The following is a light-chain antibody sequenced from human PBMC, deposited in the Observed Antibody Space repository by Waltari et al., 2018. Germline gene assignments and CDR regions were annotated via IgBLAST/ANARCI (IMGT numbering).Light chain of an antibody. Sequence: DIQMTQSPSTLSASVGDRVTITCRASQSISNWLAWYQQKPGKAPKLLIYKASTLESGVPSRFSGSGSGTEFTLTISSLQPDDFATYYCQQYNSYSLLTFGGETKVEIK. J-gene: IGKJ4*01. CDR3: QQYNSYSLLT. CDR1: QSISNW. V-gene: IGKV1-5*03. CDR2: KAS.